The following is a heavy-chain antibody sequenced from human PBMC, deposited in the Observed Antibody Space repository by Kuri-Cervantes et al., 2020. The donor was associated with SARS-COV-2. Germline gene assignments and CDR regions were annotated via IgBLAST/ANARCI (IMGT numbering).Heavy chain of an antibody. CDR1: GGTFSSYA. Sequence: SVKVSCKASGGTFSSYAISWVRQAPGQGLEWMGGIIPIFGTANYAKKFQGRVTITADKSTSTAYMELSSLRSEETAVYYCARRVRGEWLSQYYFDYWGQGTLVTVSS. CDR2: IIPIFGTA. CDR3: ARRVRGEWLSQYYFDY. D-gene: IGHD3-3*01. J-gene: IGHJ4*02. V-gene: IGHV1-69*06.